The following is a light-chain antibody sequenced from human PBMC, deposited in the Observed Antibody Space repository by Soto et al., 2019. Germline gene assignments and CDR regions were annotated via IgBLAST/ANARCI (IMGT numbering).Light chain of an antibody. CDR2: LGS. CDR3: MQALQTPLT. CDR1: QSLLHSNGYNY. J-gene: IGKJ2*01. V-gene: IGKV2-28*01. Sequence: DIVLTQSPLSLPVTPGEPASISCRSSQSLLHSNGYNYLEWYLQKPGQSPQLLIYLGSYRASGVPDRLSGSGSGTAFTLKISTVEAEAVGVYYCMQALQTPLTFGQGTKLEIK.